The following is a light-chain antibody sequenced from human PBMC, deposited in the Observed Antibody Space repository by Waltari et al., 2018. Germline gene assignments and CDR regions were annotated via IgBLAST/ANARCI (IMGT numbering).Light chain of an antibody. V-gene: IGKV3-20*01. CDR1: QSVSCSY. J-gene: IGKJ2*01. CDR2: GAS. CDR3: QQYGSSRYT. Sequence: EIVLTQSPGALSLPPGERATLSCRASQSVSCSYLVWYQQKPGPAPRLLIYGASSRATGIPDRFSGSGSGTDFTLSITRLEPEDFAVYYCQQYGSSRYTFGQGTKLEIK.